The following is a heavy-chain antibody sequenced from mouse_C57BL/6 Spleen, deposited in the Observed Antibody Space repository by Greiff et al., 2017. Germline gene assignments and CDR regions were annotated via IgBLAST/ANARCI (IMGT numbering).Heavy chain of an antibody. Sequence: VQLQQPGAELVRPGSSVKLSCKASGYTFTSYWMDWVKQRPGQGLEWIGNIYPSDSETHYNQKFKDKATLTVDKSSSTAYMQLSSLTSEDSAVYYCARRSMITTRGFYYYAMDYWGQGTSVTVSS. D-gene: IGHD2-4*01. CDR2: IYPSDSET. J-gene: IGHJ4*01. CDR3: ARRSMITTRGFYYYAMDY. CDR1: GYTFTSYW. V-gene: IGHV1-61*01.